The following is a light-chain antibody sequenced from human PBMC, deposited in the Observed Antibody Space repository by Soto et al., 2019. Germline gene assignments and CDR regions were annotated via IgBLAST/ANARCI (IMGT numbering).Light chain of an antibody. V-gene: IGKV4-1*01. J-gene: IGKJ1*01. CDR1: QSILYSSNNKDY. Sequence: DIVMTQSPDFLAVSLGARATINCKSSQSILYSSNNKDYLAWYQQKPGQPPKLLIYWASTRESGVPDRFSGSGSGTDFTLTISSLQAEDVAVYYCQQYYSTLGTFGQGTKVDIK. CDR3: QQYYSTLGT. CDR2: WAS.